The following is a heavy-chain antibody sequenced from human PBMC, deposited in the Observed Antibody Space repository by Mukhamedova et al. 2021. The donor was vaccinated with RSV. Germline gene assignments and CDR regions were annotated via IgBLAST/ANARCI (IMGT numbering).Heavy chain of an antibody. J-gene: IGHJ6*03. V-gene: IGHV3-30*04. D-gene: IGHD2-8*01. Sequence: APGKGLEWVAQISYDGYNKFYADSVKGRFTVSRDNSKNTLSLQMSDLKPEDTAVYFCSKERVSTQTYYYYYYIDVWGEGTTVTVSS. CDR3: SKERVSTQTYYYYYYIDV. CDR2: ISYDGYNK.